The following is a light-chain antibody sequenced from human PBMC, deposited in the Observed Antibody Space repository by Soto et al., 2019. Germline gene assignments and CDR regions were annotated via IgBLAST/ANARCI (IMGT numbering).Light chain of an antibody. CDR1: SSDVGKYDR. CDR3: SSYISTSRYV. V-gene: IGLV2-18*02. CDR2: EVT. J-gene: IGLJ1*01. Sequence: QSVLTQPPSVSGSPGQSVTISCTGTSSDVGKYDRVSWYQQPPGTAPKLIIYEVTNRPSGVPARFSGSKSGNTASLTISGLQAEDEADYYCSSYISTSRYVFGAGTKATVL.